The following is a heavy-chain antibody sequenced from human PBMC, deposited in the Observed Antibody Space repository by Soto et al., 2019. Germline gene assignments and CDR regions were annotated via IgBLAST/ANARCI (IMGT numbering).Heavy chain of an antibody. CDR3: ARLGYQLLLYNWFDP. CDR2: IYYSGST. CDR1: GCSISSSSYY. Sequence: PSETLSLTCTVSGCSISSSSYYWGWIRQPPGKGKEWIGSIYYSGSTYYNPSLKSRVTISVDTSKNQFSLKLSSVTAADTAVYYCARLGYQLLLYNWFDPWGQGTLVTVSS. J-gene: IGHJ5*02. D-gene: IGHD2-2*01. V-gene: IGHV4-39*01.